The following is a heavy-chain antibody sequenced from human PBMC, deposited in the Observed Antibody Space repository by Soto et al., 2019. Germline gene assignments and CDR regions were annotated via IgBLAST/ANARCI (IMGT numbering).Heavy chain of an antibody. CDR2: MNPNSGNT. Sequence: ASVKVSWKASGYAFTGYDVHWVRQAPGQGLEWMGWMNPNSGNTGYAQKFQGRVTMTRNTSISTAYMELSSLRSEDTAVYYCARGRRAVTPYYYYYYMDVWGKGTTVTVSS. D-gene: IGHD4-17*01. CDR1: GYAFTGYD. V-gene: IGHV1-8*02. CDR3: ARGRRAVTPYYYYYYMDV. J-gene: IGHJ6*03.